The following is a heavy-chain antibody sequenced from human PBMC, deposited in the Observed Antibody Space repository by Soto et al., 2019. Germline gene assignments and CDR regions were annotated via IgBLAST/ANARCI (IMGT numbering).Heavy chain of an antibody. D-gene: IGHD2-15*01. J-gene: IGHJ6*02. CDR3: ARGLYYCSGGSCYEDYYYGMDV. CDR1: GFTVSSNY. V-gene: IGHV3-53*01. Sequence: PGGSLRLSCVASGFTVSSNYMSWVRQAPGKGLEWVSVIYTGGNTYYADSVKGRFTISRDNSKNTLYLQMNSLRAEDTAVYYCARGLYYCSGGSCYEDYYYGMDVWGQGTTVTSP. CDR2: IYTGGNT.